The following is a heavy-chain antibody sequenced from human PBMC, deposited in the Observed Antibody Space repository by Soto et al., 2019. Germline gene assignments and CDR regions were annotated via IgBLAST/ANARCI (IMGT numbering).Heavy chain of an antibody. D-gene: IGHD3-22*01. V-gene: IGHV1-46*01. CDR1: GYTFISNW. CDR3: ARDHSVTTSGYSYWWFDP. CDR2: INPSGGIT. Sequence: QVQLVQSGAEVQKPGASVKVSCKASGYTFISNWIHWVRQAPGQGLQWMGVINPSGGITVYAQMFQGRVTMTRDTSTATVYMELSSLRSEDTAVYYCARDHSVTTSGYSYWWFDPGGQGTLVAVSS. J-gene: IGHJ5*02.